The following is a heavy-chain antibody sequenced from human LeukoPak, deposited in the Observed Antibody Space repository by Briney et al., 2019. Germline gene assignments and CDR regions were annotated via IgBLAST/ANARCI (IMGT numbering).Heavy chain of an antibody. D-gene: IGHD4-17*01. CDR2: MNPNSGNT. V-gene: IGHV1-8*01. Sequence: ASVKVSCKASGYTFTSYDINWVRQATGQGLEWMGWMNPNSGNTGYAQKFQGRVTMTRNTSISTAYMELSSLRSEDTAVYYCARADASDYGSYYYYYMDVWGKGTTVTVSS. J-gene: IGHJ6*03. CDR3: ARADASDYGSYYYYYMDV. CDR1: GYTFTSYD.